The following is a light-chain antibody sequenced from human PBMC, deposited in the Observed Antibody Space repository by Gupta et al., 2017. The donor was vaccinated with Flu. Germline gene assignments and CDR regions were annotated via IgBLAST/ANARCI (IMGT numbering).Light chain of an antibody. CDR3: QQSFSKPFT. J-gene: IGKJ3*01. CDR2: AAS. CDR1: HSIGKY. V-gene: IGKV1-39*01. Sequence: GDRVTITCQSSHSIGKYLNWYQQEPGKAPKVLIYAASTLQSGGPSRFSGSGSGTEFTLTISSLQPEDFVTYYCQQSFSKPFTFGPGTKVEIK.